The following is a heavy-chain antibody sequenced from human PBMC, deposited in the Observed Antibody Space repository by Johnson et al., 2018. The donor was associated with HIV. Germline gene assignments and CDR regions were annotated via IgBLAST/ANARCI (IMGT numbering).Heavy chain of an antibody. CDR2: IKSKTDGGTT. Sequence: VQLVESGGGVVQPGRSLRLSCAASGFTFSNAWMSWVRQAPGKGLEWVGRIKSKTDGGTTDYAAPVKGRFTISRDDSKNTLYLQMNSLKTEDTAVYYCARDGLLQWETGALDLWGQGTMVTVSS. CDR3: ARDGLLQWETGALDL. CDR1: GFTFSNAW. V-gene: IGHV3-15*01. J-gene: IGHJ3*01. D-gene: IGHD4-11*01.